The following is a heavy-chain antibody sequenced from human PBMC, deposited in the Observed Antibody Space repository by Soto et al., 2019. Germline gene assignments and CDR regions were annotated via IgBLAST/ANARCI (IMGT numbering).Heavy chain of an antibody. CDR2: ISSSGSTI. CDR3: ARLEAAAHFDY. CDR1: GFTFSSYE. J-gene: IGHJ4*02. Sequence: GGSLRLSCAASGFTFSSYEMNWVRQAPGQGLEWVSYISSSGSTIYYADSVKGRFTISRDNAKNSLYLQMNSLRAEDTAVYYCARLEAAAHFDYWGQGTLVTVSS. D-gene: IGHD6-13*01. V-gene: IGHV3-48*03.